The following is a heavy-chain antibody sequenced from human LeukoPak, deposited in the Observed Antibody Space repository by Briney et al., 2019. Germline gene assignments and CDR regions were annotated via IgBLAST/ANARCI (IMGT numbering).Heavy chain of an antibody. D-gene: IGHD3-10*01. V-gene: IGHV4-59*01. CDR3: ARATLWFGELLSGDYYYYYMGV. Sequence: SETLSLTCTVSGGSISSYYWSWIRQPPGKGLEWIGYIYYSGSTNYNPSLKSRVTISVDTSKNQFSLKLSSVTAADTAVYYCARATLWFGELLSGDYYYYYMGVWGKGTTVTVSS. J-gene: IGHJ6*03. CDR1: GGSISSYY. CDR2: IYYSGST.